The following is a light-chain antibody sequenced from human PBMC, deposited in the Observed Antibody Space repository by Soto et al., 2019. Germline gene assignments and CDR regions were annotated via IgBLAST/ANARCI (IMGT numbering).Light chain of an antibody. Sequence: QSVLTQPPSASGTPGRKVTISCSGSSSNLGRNTANWYQQLPGTAPKPLIYSNNQRPLATPDRFSGSTSGLSASLAIRGLQSGDKAYYYCAAWDDSLNGLVFGTGTKVTVL. J-gene: IGLJ1*01. CDR3: AAWDDSLNGLV. CDR2: SNN. CDR1: SSNLGRNT. V-gene: IGLV1-44*01.